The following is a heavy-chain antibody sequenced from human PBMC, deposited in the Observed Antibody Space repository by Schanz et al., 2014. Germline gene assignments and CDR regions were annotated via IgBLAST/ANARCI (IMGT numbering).Heavy chain of an antibody. Sequence: VQLVESGGGVVQPGRSLRLSCAASGITFSSHSFNWVRQAPGRGLEWVSAMNESHSTIYYADSVRGRFTISRDNAENTLFLQMNSLRAEDTAVYYCARKVVATIGGYYDNWGQGTLVIVSS. CDR1: GITFSSHS. CDR2: MNESHSTI. CDR3: ARKVVATIGGYYDN. D-gene: IGHD5-12*01. J-gene: IGHJ4*02. V-gene: IGHV3-23*04.